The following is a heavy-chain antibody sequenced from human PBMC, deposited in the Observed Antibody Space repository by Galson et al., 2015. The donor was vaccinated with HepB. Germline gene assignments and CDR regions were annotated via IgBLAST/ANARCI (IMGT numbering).Heavy chain of an antibody. V-gene: IGHV3-23*01. CDR3: AKVSGDYALFDY. CDR1: GFTFSTYA. D-gene: IGHD4-17*01. CDR2: ISGSGGST. Sequence: SLRLSCAASGFTFSTYAMSWVRQAPGKGLEWVSAISGSGGSTYYADSVKGRFTISRDNSKNTLYLQMNSLRAEDTAVYYCAKVSGDYALFDYWGQGTLVTVSS. J-gene: IGHJ4*02.